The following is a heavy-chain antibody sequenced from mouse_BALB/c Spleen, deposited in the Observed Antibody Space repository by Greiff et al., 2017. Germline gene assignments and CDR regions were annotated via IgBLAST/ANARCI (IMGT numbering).Heavy chain of an antibody. D-gene: IGHD4-1*01. CDR1: GYTFTSYW. J-gene: IGHJ4*01. V-gene: IGHV1-55*01. CDR2: IYPGSGST. CDR3: ARSGRGGYAMDY. Sequence: VQLQQPGAELVKPGTSVKLSCKASGYTFTSYWINWVKLRPGQGLEWIGDIYPGSGSTNYNEKFKSKATLTVDTSSSTAYMQLSSLASEDSALYYCARSGRGGYAMDYWGQGTSVTVSS.